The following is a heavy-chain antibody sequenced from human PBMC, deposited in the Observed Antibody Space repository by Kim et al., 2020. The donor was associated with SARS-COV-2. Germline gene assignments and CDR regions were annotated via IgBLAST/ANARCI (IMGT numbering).Heavy chain of an antibody. CDR3: ARILYDSVWESYRDVEY. CDR2: LDWDDDK. Sequence: SGPTLVNPTQTLTLTCTFSGFSLSTSVMCVSWIRHPPGKALEWLALLDWDDDKYYSTSLKTRLTISKDTSKKQVILTMTNMDPVDTGTYYCARILYDSVWESYRDVEYRGHGSLVTVSS. D-gene: IGHD3-16*02. V-gene: IGHV2-70*01. CDR1: GFSLSTSVMC. J-gene: IGHJ4*03.